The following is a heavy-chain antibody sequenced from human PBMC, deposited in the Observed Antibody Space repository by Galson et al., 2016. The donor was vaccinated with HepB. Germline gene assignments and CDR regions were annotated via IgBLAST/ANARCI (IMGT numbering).Heavy chain of an antibody. D-gene: IGHD3-10*01. CDR2: VWFDESNK. CDR3: ARDPGSDDGMDV. V-gene: IGHV3-33*01. CDR1: GFTFNKYG. Sequence: SLRLSCAASGFTFNKYGMHWVRQAPRKGLEWVAVVWFDESNKYYADSVKGRFTISRDNSTNTVYLYMNSLRAEDTAVVYCARDPGSDDGMDVWGQGTTVTVSS. J-gene: IGHJ6*02.